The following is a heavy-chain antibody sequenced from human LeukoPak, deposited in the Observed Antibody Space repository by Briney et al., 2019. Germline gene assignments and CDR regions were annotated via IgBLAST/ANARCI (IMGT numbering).Heavy chain of an antibody. V-gene: IGHV1-18*01. D-gene: IGHD4-17*01. Sequence: ASVKVSCKASGYTFTSYGISWVRQAPGQGLEWMGWISAYNGNTNYAQKFQGRVTMTRDTSISTAYMELSRLRSDDTAVYYCARGGTNDYGDYVPGYWGQGTLVTVSS. CDR2: ISAYNGNT. CDR1: GYTFTSYG. CDR3: ARGGTNDYGDYVPGY. J-gene: IGHJ4*02.